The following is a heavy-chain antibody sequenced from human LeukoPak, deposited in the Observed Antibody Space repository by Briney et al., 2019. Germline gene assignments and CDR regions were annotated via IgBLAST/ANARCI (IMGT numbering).Heavy chain of an antibody. CDR1: GFPFDDYA. CDR3: AKDSDSSGYLVDY. V-gene: IGHV3-9*01. CDR2: ISWNSGSI. J-gene: IGHJ4*02. Sequence: GGSLRLSCAASGFPFDDYAMHWVRQAPGKGLEWVSGISWNSGSIGYADSVKGRFTISRDNAKNSLYLQMNSLRAEDTALYYCAKDSDSSGYLVDYWGQGTLVTVSS. D-gene: IGHD3-22*01.